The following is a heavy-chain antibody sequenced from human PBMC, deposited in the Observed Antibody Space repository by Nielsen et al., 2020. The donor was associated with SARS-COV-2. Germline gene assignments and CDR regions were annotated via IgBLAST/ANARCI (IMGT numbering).Heavy chain of an antibody. Sequence: WLRQPPGKGLEWIGEINHSGSTNYNPSLKSRVTISVDTPKNQFSLKLSSVTAADTAVYYCARVKYDILTGLFRDYYYYMDVWGKGTTVTVSS. D-gene: IGHD3-9*01. V-gene: IGHV4-34*01. CDR2: INHSGST. CDR3: ARVKYDILTGLFRDYYYYMDV. J-gene: IGHJ6*03.